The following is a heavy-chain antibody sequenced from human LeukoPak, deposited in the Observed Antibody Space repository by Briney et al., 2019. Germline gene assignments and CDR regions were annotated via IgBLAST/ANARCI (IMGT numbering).Heavy chain of an antibody. CDR1: GGSISSGDYY. D-gene: IGHD2-2*01. CDR2: IYYSGST. CDR3: ARVKRIVVVPAARPNWFDP. J-gene: IGHJ5*02. V-gene: IGHV4-30-4*08. Sequence: PSQTLSLTCTVSGGSISSGDYYWRWIRQPPGKGLEWIGYIYYSGSTYYNPSLKSRVTTSVDTSKNQFSLKLSSVTAADTAVYYCARVKRIVVVPAARPNWFDPWGQGTLVTVSS.